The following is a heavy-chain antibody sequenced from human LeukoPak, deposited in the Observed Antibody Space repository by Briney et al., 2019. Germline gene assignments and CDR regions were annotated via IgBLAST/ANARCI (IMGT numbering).Heavy chain of an antibody. J-gene: IGHJ4*02. V-gene: IGHV3-30*02. CDR1: GFTFSSYG. D-gene: IGHD5-18*01. CDR2: IRYGGSNK. CDR3: AKARTSYGPHPLWYYFDY. Sequence: PGGSLRLSCAASGFTFSSYGMHWVRQAPGKGLEWVAFIRYGGSNKYYAESVKGRFTISRDISKNRLHLQMNSLRAEDTAVYYYAKARTSYGPHPLWYYFDYWGQGTLVTVSS.